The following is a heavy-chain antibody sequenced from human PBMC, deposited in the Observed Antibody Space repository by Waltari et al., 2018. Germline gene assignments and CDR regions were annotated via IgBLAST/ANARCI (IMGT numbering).Heavy chain of an antibody. CDR2: INHSGST. CDR1: GGSFSGYY. J-gene: IGHJ4*02. Sequence: QVQLQQWGAGLLKPSETLSLTCAVYGGSFSGYYWSWIRQPPGKGLEWIGEINHSGSTNSNPSLKSRVTISVDTSKNQFSLKLSSVTAADTAVYYCARATTVTTLPKVYFDYWGQGTLVTVSS. V-gene: IGHV4-34*01. D-gene: IGHD4-17*01. CDR3: ARATTVTTLPKVYFDY.